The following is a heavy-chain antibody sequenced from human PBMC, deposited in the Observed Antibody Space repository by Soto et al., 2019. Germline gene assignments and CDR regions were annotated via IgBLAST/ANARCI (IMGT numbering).Heavy chain of an antibody. J-gene: IGHJ4*02. CDR3: ANRQSIASRPFDY. Sequence: GGSLRLSCEASGFMFDDYAMYWVRQAPGKGLEWVSGISWNSNSIVYADSVKGRFTISRDNAKNSLYLQMNSLKPEDTALYYCANRQSIASRPFDYWGQGTLVTVSS. CDR2: ISWNSNSI. D-gene: IGHD6-6*01. V-gene: IGHV3-9*01. CDR1: GFMFDDYA.